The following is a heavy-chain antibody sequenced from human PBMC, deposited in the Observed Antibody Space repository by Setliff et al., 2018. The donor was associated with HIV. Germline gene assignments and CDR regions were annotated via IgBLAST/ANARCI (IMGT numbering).Heavy chain of an antibody. CDR3: ARKLMHGSGSLDY. Sequence: GGSLRLSCAASGFSFSNYWMHWVRQAPGKGLEWLSVISGHTINVYYADSVKGRFTISRDNAKNSLYLQMNSLRAEDTALYYCARKLMHGSGSLDYWGQGTLVTVSS. CDR1: GFSFSNYW. CDR2: ISGHTINV. J-gene: IGHJ4*02. V-gene: IGHV3-21*04. D-gene: IGHD3-10*01.